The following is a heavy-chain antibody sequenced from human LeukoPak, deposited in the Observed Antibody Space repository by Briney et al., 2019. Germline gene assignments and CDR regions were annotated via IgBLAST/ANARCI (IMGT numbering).Heavy chain of an antibody. CDR2: VHPGDSST. V-gene: IGHV5-51*01. Sequence: GESLKISCKGSGYSFISYWIGWVRQMPGKGLEWMGSVHPGDSSTRYSPSFQGQVTISADKSITTAYLQWSSLKASGTAMYYCARHPPFSGVPARPFDYLGQGTLVTVSS. J-gene: IGHJ4*02. D-gene: IGHD1-26*01. CDR1: GYSFISYW. CDR3: ARHPPFSGVPARPFDY.